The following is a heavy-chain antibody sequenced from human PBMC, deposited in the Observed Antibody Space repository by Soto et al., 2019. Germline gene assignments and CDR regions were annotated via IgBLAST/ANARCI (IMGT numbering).Heavy chain of an antibody. CDR2: ISAYNGNT. CDR3: ARVGRLELNLRDYYYYGMDV. J-gene: IGHJ6*02. CDR1: GYTFTSYG. V-gene: IGHV1-18*01. Sequence: ASVKVSCKASGYTFTSYGISWVRQAPGQGLEWMGWISAYNGNTNYAQKLQGRVTMTTDTSTSTAYMELRSLRSDDTAVYYCARVGRLELNLRDYYYYGMDVWGQGTTVTVSS. D-gene: IGHD1-7*01.